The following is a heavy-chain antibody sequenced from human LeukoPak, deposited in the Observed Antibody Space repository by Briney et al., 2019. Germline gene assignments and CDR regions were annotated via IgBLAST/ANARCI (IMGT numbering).Heavy chain of an antibody. D-gene: IGHD3-22*01. V-gene: IGHV3-30*04. J-gene: IGHJ4*02. CDR2: ISYDGSYK. Sequence: PGRSLRLSCAASGFTFSTYAMHWVRQAPGKGLEWVALISYDGSYKYYAGSVRGRFTISRDNSKNTLYLQMNSLRAEDTAVYYCAKASAMIVVVSKHFDYWGQGTLVTVSS. CDR3: AKASAMIVVVSKHFDY. CDR1: GFTFSTYA.